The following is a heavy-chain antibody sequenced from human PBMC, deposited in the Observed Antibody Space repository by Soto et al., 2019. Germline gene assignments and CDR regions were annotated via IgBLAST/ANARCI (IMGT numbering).Heavy chain of an antibody. V-gene: IGHV3-30*04. J-gene: IGHJ4*02. D-gene: IGHD3-10*02. CDR1: GFTFTSYA. Sequence: SLRLTFAASGFTFTSYAMHWVRKSPGPGLEWVKIISYDGSNKYYEDPAKARFTIYRDNAKKTLYLQMNSLIVEDTAVYYCERGSSAYARHVYPXWGQVTSLTGSX. CDR3: ERGSSAYARHVYPX. CDR2: ISYDGSNK.